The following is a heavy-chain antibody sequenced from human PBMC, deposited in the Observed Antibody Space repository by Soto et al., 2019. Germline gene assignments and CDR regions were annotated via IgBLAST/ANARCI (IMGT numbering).Heavy chain of an antibody. V-gene: IGHV3-53*02. CDR2: VYSGSAT. D-gene: IGHD3-22*01. J-gene: IGHJ4*02. CDR3: ARGKSGSLHFDY. Sequence: EVQLVETGGGLVQPGGSLRLSCAASGFIVSDNYMNWVRQAPGKGLEWLSVVYSGSATYYADSVKGRFTISRDNCKNTVFLPMNSLRVGDTAFYYCARGKSGSLHFDYWGQGTLVTVSS. CDR1: GFIVSDNY.